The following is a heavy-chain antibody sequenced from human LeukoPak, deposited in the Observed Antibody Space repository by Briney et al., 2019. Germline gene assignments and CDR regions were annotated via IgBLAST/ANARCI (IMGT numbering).Heavy chain of an antibody. CDR2: ISYSGST. CDR1: GVSISTYS. V-gene: IGHV4-59*01. CDR3: ATDGNLDL. Sequence: PSETLSLTCTVSGVSISTYSWSWIRQPPGKGLEWIGYISYSGSTSYNPSLRSRVTISVDTSKNQFSLKLSSVTAADTAVYYCATDGNLDLWGRGTLVTVSS. D-gene: IGHD1-26*01. J-gene: IGHJ2*01.